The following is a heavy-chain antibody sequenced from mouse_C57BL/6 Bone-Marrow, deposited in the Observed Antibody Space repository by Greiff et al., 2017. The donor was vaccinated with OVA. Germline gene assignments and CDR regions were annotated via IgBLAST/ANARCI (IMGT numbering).Heavy chain of an antibody. CDR3: ERGGLSPIYDGYPACFAY. D-gene: IGHD2-3*01. Sequence: QVQLQQPGAELVKPGASVTLSCKASGYTFTSYWMHWVKQRPGQGLEWIGMIHPNSGSTNYNEKFKSKATLTVDNSYSTAYMQLSSLTSADSAVYYCERGGLSPIYDGYPACFAYWGQGTPVTVSA. CDR2: IHPNSGST. V-gene: IGHV1-64*01. J-gene: IGHJ3*01. CDR1: GYTFTSYW.